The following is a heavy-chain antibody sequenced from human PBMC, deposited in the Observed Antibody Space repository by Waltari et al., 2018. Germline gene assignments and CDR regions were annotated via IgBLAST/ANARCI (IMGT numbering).Heavy chain of an antibody. J-gene: IGHJ6*03. CDR1: GYSISSGYY. V-gene: IGHV4-38-2*01. CDR2: IYHSGST. Sequence: QVQLQESGPGLVQPSETPSLPCAVSGYSISSGYYWCWTRQPPGKGLEWIGSIYHSGSTYYNPSLKSRVTISVDTSKNQFSLKLSSVTAADTAVYYCARFEDYYYYMDVWGKGTTVTVSS. CDR3: ARFEDYYYYMDV.